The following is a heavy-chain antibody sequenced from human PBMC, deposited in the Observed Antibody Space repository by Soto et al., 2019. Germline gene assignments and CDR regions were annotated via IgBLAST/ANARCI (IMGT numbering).Heavy chain of an antibody. V-gene: IGHV3-30*18. CDR1: GFTFSSYG. CDR3: AKGPLWFGELFAPADY. Sequence: QVQLVESGGGVVQPGRSLRLSCAASGFTFSSYGMHWVRQAPGKGLEWVAVISYDGSNKYYADSVKGRFTISRDNSMNTLYLQMNSLRAEDTAVYYCAKGPLWFGELFAPADYWGQGTLVTVSS. D-gene: IGHD3-10*01. J-gene: IGHJ4*02. CDR2: ISYDGSNK.